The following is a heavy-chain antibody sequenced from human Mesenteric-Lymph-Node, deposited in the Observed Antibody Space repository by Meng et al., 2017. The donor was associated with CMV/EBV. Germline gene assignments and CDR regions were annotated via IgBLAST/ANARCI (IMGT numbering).Heavy chain of an antibody. Sequence: VQLQQWGSGLLKPSETWSLTCAVYGGSFSGYSWSWIRQPPGKGLEWIGEINHSGSTNYNPSLKSRVTISVDTSKNQFSLKLSSVTAADTAVYYCARHQRWLKSEGGFNYWGQGTLVTVSS. V-gene: IGHV4-34*01. J-gene: IGHJ4*02. CDR1: GGSFSGYS. CDR2: INHSGST. CDR3: ARHQRWLKSEGGFNY. D-gene: IGHD4-23*01.